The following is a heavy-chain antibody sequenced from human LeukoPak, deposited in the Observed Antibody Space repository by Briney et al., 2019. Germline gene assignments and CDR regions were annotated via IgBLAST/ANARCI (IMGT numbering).Heavy chain of an antibody. CDR2: ISSSGSTI. CDR3: ARVRRGYDYYFDY. J-gene: IGHJ4*02. Sequence: GGPLRLSCAASGFTSSDYYMSWIRQAPGKGLEWVSYISSSGSTIYYADSVKGRFTISRDNAKNSLYLQMNSLRAEDTAVYYCARVRRGYDYYFDYWGQGTLVTVSS. CDR1: GFTSSDYY. D-gene: IGHD2-15*01. V-gene: IGHV3-11*01.